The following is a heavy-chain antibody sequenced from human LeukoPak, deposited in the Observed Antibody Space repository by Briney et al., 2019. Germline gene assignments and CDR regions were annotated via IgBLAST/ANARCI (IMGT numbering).Heavy chain of an antibody. CDR1: GFVVNTHY. V-gene: IGHV3-66*01. Sequence: GGSLRLSCGASGFVVNTHYMTWVRQAPGKGLEWVAFIFSGGSRYYADSVKGRFSLSRDNSKNTLNLQMNSLRAEDTAVYYCARAKDYGDYEFAYWGQGTLVTVSS. CDR3: ARAKDYGDYEFAY. CDR2: IFSGGSR. J-gene: IGHJ4*02. D-gene: IGHD4-17*01.